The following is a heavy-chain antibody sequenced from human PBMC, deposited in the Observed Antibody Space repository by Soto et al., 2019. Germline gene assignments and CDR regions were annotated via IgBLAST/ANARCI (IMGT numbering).Heavy chain of an antibody. J-gene: IGHJ4*02. CDR1: GFTFRTFA. CDR3: ERSGGSGRAIDS. D-gene: IGHD6-25*01. Sequence: GGSLRLSCAASGFTFRTFAMYWVRQAPGKGLEWVAVVWNDGSTKYYGDSVTGRFAISRDNAKNILYLQMDNLRDEDKAVYYCERSGGSGRAIDSWGQGTLVTVSS. V-gene: IGHV3-33*01. CDR2: VWNDGSTK.